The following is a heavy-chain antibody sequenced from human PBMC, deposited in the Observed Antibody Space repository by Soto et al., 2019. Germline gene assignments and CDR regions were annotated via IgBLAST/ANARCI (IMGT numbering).Heavy chain of an antibody. CDR2: INAGNGNT. CDR1: GYTLTSDA. CDR3: ARDRGRVAAPYGMDV. Sequence: GASAKGSCKASGYTLTSDAMHWVRQAPGQRLEWMGWINAGNGNTKYSQKFQGRVTITRDTSASTAYMELSSLRSEDTAVYYCARDRGRVAAPYGMDVWGQGTTVTVSS. V-gene: IGHV1-3*01. D-gene: IGHD6-6*01. J-gene: IGHJ6*02.